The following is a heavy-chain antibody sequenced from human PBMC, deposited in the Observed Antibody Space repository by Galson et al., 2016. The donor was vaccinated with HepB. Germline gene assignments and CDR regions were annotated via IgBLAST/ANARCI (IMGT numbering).Heavy chain of an antibody. CDR2: ISRDGGST. CDR3: ARVSGGSKYADY. J-gene: IGHJ4*02. V-gene: IGHV3-64*02. Sequence: SLRLSCAASGFTFSGYEMRWVRQAPGKGLEHVSGISRDGGSTYYGDSVKGRFTMSRDNSKNTLYLQMGSLRVEDMAMYYCARVSGGSKYADYWGQGTLVTVSS. CDR1: GFTFSGYE. D-gene: IGHD1-26*01.